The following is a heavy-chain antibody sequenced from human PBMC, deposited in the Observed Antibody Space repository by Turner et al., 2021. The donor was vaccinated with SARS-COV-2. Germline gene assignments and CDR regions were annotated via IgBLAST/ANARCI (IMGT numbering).Heavy chain of an antibody. CDR2: ISSSSSTI. V-gene: IGHV3-48*01. J-gene: IGHJ6*02. CDR3: ARGRGARSYYYYGMDV. D-gene: IGHD4-17*01. Sequence: EVQLVESGGGLVQPGGSLRLSCAASGFTFSSDNMNWVRHAPGKGLEWVSYISSSSSTIYYADSVKGRFTISRDNAKNSLYLQMNSLRAEDTAVYYCARGRGARSYYYYGMDVWGQGTTVTVSS. CDR1: GFTFSSDN.